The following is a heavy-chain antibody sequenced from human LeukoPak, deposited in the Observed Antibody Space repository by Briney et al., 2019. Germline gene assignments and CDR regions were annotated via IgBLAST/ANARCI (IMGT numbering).Heavy chain of an antibody. CDR3: ARDRGYYDILTGYFDY. J-gene: IGHJ4*02. D-gene: IGHD3-9*01. Sequence: KFQGRVTITADESTSTAYMELSSLRSEDTAVYYCARDRGYYDILTGYFDYWGQGTLVTVSS. V-gene: IGHV1-69*01.